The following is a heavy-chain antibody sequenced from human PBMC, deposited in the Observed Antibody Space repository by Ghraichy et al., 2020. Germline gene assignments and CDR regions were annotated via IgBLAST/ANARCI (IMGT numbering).Heavy chain of an antibody. V-gene: IGHV1-2*02. CDR2: INPNSGGT. CDR1: GYTFTGYY. D-gene: IGHD2-8*01. CDR3: ARDRQDIVLMVYANEYYYGMDV. J-gene: IGHJ6*02. Sequence: ASVKVSCKASGYTFTGYYMHWVRQAPGQGLEWMGWINPNSGGTNYAQKFQGRVTMTRDTSISTAYMELSRLRSDDTAVYYCARDRQDIVLMVYANEYYYGMDVWGQGTTVTVSS.